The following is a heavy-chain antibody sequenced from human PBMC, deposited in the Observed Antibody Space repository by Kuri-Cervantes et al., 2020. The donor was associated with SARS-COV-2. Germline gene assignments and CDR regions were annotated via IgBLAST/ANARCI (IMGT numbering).Heavy chain of an antibody. V-gene: IGHV3-15*01. CDR1: GLTFSDAW. CDR3: ATGSTSGWYRRDFDF. D-gene: IGHD6-19*01. Sequence: GESLKISCVVSGLTFSDAWMSWVRQTPGKGLEWIGRFKSKSAGGTIVYAAPVQGRFTISRDDSRNTLYLQMNSLKTEDTAVYYCATGSTSGWYRRDFDFWGPGTLVTVSS. CDR2: FKSKSAGGTI. J-gene: IGHJ4*02.